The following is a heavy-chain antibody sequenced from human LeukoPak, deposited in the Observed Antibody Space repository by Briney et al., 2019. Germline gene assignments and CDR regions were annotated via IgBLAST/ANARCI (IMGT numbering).Heavy chain of an antibody. D-gene: IGHD3-10*01. V-gene: IGHV3-23*01. CDR3: AKVTSGSGTYGAFDY. CDR1: GFTFRNYA. J-gene: IGHJ4*02. Sequence: GGSLRLSCAASGFTFRNYAMSWVRQAPGKGLEWVSTISGSGDNTYYADSVKGRFTISRDNSKNTLYLQMNSLRAEDTAVYYCAKVTSGSGTYGAFDYWGQGTLVTVSS. CDR2: ISGSGDNT.